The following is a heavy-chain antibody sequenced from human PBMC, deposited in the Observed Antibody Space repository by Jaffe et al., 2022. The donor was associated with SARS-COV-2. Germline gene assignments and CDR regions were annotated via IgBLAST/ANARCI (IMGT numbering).Heavy chain of an antibody. CDR2: LHYSGST. J-gene: IGHJ6*03. CDR1: GASISSYY. V-gene: IGHV4-59*01. CDR3: ARGVRRVVRWGDYYYYMDV. D-gene: IGHD3-16*01. Sequence: QVQLQESGPGLVKPSETLSLTCTVSGASISSYYWTWIRQPPGKGLEWIGYLHYSGSTNYSPSLKSRVTISVDTSKNQFSLKLSSVTAADTAVYYCARGVRRVVRWGDYYYYMDVWGKGTTVTVSS.